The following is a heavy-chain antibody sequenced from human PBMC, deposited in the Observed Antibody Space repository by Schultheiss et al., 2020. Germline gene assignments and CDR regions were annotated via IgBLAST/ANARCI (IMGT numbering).Heavy chain of an antibody. Sequence: SATLSLICTVSGGSIGTYYWSWIRQPPGKGLEWIGNIYYSGSTNYNPSLKSRVTISVDTSKNQFSLRLSSVTAADTAVYYCARGGRLGYFQHWGQGTLVT. D-gene: IGHD3-16*01. CDR1: GGSIGTYY. CDR3: ARGGRLGYFQH. J-gene: IGHJ1*01. CDR2: IYYSGST. V-gene: IGHV4-59*08.